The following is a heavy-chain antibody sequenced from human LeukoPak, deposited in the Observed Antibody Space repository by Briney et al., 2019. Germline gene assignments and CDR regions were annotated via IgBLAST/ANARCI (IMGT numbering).Heavy chain of an antibody. CDR1: GFTFSSYG. D-gene: IGHD2-15*01. V-gene: IGHV3-33*01. J-gene: IGHJ6*02. CDR2: IWYDGSNK. Sequence: PGGSLRLSCAASGFTFSSYGMHWVRQAPGKGLEWVAVIWYDGSNKYYADSVKGRFTISRDNSKNTLCLQMNSLRAEDTAVYYCAREAYCSGGSCYENYYGMDVWGQGTTVTVSS. CDR3: AREAYCSGGSCYENYYGMDV.